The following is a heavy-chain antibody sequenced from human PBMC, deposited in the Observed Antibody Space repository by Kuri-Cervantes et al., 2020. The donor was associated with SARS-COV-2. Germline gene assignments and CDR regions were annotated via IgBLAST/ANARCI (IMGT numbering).Heavy chain of an antibody. CDR2: ISSDGRNK. CDR3: ARARVGVLDF. J-gene: IGHJ4*02. V-gene: IGHV3-30*04. D-gene: IGHD2-21*01. Sequence: GESLKISCAASGFTFNTCAMHWVRQAPGKGLEWVIMISSDGRNKNYADSVKGRFTISRDNSKSTLYLQINSLRTEDTAIFYCARARVGVLDFWGQGALVTVSS. CDR1: GFTFNTCA.